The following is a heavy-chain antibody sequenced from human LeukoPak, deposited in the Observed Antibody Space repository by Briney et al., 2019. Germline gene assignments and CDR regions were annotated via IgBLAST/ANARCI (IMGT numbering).Heavy chain of an antibody. CDR3: AFADRHPQVFDY. Sequence: GESLRLSCAASGFTFSNFAMTWVRQAPGKGLEWVSTISGGGRSTYYADSVKGRFTISRDNSKNTLYLQMNGLRAEDTAVYYCAFADRHPQVFDYWGQGTLVTVSS. CDR2: ISGGGRST. CDR1: GFTFSNFA. V-gene: IGHV3-23*01. J-gene: IGHJ4*02. D-gene: IGHD3-22*01.